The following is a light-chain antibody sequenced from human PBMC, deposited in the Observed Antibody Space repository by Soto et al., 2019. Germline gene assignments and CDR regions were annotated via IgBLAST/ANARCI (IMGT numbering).Light chain of an antibody. CDR1: QSVSYN. V-gene: IGKV3-15*01. CDR3: QQYNSWPVT. CDR2: GAS. J-gene: IGKJ4*01. Sequence: EIVMTQSPATLSVSPGERVTFSCRASQSVSYNLAWYQHKPGQAPRLLLPGASTGTSGVPARFSGSGSGTEFTLTIDSLQSEDFAIYYCQQYNSWPVTFGGRTKV.